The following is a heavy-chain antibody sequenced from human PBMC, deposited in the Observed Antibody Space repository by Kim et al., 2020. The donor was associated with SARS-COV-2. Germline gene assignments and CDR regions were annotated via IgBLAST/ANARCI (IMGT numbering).Heavy chain of an antibody. D-gene: IGHD1-1*01. CDR2: MNPNSGNT. V-gene: IGHV1-8*01. J-gene: IGHJ6*03. CDR1: GYTFTSYD. CDR3: ARGLSGYAGTDYYYYMDV. Sequence: ASVKVSCKASGYTFTSYDINWVRQATGQGLEWMGWMNPNSGNTGYAQKFQGRVTMTRNTSISTAYMELSSLRSEDTAVYYCARGLSGYAGTDYYYYMDVWGKGTTGTVSS.